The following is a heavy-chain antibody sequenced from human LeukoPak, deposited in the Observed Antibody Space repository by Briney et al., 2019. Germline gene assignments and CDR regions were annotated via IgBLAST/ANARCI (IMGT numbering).Heavy chain of an antibody. CDR3: AREWSSIAVAGHHEYFDY. V-gene: IGHV4-4*07. CDR1: GGSISSYY. Sequence: SETLSLTCTVSGGSISSYYSSWIRQPAGKGLEWIGRIYTSGSTNYNPSLKSRVTMSVDTSKNQFSLKLSSVTAAETAVYYCAREWSSIAVAGHHEYFDYWGQGTLVTVSS. CDR2: IYTSGST. J-gene: IGHJ4*02. D-gene: IGHD6-19*01.